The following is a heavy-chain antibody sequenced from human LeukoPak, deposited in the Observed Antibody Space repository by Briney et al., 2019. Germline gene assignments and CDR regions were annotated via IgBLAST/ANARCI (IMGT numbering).Heavy chain of an antibody. D-gene: IGHD2-8*01. J-gene: IGHJ4*02. Sequence: GESLKISCKGSGYSFSSYWIAWVRQMPGKGLEWMGIIYPADSDTRYSPSFQGQVTISADKSVSTAYLQWSSLKASDTAMYYCVKLGYCTNGICYTIDYWGQGTLVTVSS. CDR1: GYSFSSYW. V-gene: IGHV5-51*01. CDR3: VKLGYCTNGICYTIDY. CDR2: IYPADSDT.